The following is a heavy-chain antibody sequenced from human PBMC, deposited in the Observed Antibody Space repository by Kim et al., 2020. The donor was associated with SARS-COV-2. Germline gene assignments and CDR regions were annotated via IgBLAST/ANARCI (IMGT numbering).Heavy chain of an antibody. CDR1: GGSISNYY. CDR3: ARERITMVRGAFDY. D-gene: IGHD3-10*01. Sequence: SETLSLTCTVSGGSISNYYWSWIRQPPGKGLEWIGYIYYSGSTNYNPSLKSRVTISVDTSKNQFSLKLSSVTAADTAVYYCARERITMVRGAFDYWGQGTLVTVSS. J-gene: IGHJ4*02. CDR2: IYYSGST. V-gene: IGHV4-59*13.